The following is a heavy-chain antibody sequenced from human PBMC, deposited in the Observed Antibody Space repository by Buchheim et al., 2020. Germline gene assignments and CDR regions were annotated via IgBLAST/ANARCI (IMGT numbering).Heavy chain of an antibody. CDR3: ARHLRIQVRGGKTGPYYFDY. D-gene: IGHD4-23*01. CDR2: IYYSGST. CDR1: GGSISSSSYY. Sequence: QLQLQESGPGLVKPSETLSLTCTVSGGSISSSSYYWGWIRQPPGKGLEWIGSIYYSGSTYYNPSLKSRVTISVDTSKNQFSLKLSSVTAADTAVYYCARHLRIQVRGGKTGPYYFDYWGQGTL. J-gene: IGHJ4*02. V-gene: IGHV4-39*01.